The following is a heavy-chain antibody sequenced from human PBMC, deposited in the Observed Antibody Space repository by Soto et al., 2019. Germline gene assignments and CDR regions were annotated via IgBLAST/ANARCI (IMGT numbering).Heavy chain of an antibody. CDR1: GFTFSSYA. Sequence: EVQLVESGGGLVQPGGSLRLSCAASGFTFSSYAMHWVRQAPGKGLEYVSPISSNGGSTYYANSVKGRFTISRDNSKNTLYLQMGSLRAEDMAVYYCARGGRGYEFDYWGQGTLVTVS. CDR3: ARGGRGYEFDY. CDR2: ISSNGGST. D-gene: IGHD5-12*01. J-gene: IGHJ4*02. V-gene: IGHV3-64*01.